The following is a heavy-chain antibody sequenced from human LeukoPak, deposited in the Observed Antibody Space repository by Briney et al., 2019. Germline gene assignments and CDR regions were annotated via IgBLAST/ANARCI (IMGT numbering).Heavy chain of an antibody. CDR2: IYYSGST. Sequence: PSETLSLTCTVSGGSISSYYWSWIRQPPGKGLEWIGYIYYSGSTNYNPSLKSRVTISVDTSKNQFSLKLSSVTAADTAVYYCARITAYYYYYYMDVWGKGTTVTVSS. D-gene: IGHD1-20*01. V-gene: IGHV4-59*08. CDR1: GGSISSYY. CDR3: ARITAYYYYYYMDV. J-gene: IGHJ6*03.